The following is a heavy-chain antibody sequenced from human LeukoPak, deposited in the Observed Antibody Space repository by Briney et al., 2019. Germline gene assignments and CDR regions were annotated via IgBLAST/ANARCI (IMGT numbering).Heavy chain of an antibody. D-gene: IGHD3-10*02. Sequence: GGSLRLSCAASGFRFSHYAIHWVRQAPGKGLEWVSLITYNGGNKYYADSVKGRFTIDRDNSKNTVYLQMNSLSPDDTALYFCAELGISMIGGVWGKGTTVTISS. V-gene: IGHV3-30*04. CDR3: AELGISMIGGV. CDR2: ITYNGGNK. J-gene: IGHJ6*04. CDR1: GFRFSHYA.